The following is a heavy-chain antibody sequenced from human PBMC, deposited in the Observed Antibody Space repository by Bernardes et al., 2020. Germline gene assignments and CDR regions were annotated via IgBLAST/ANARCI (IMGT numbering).Heavy chain of an antibody. V-gene: IGHV3-23*01. CDR2: ISGTGGST. Sequence: GGSLRLSCAASGFTFTSYAMSWVRQAPGKGLEWVSGISGTGGSTYYADSVKGRFTISRDNSKNTLYLQMNSLRAEDTAVYYCAKGQVIVVLPTADYWGQGTLVTVSS. D-gene: IGHD2-2*01. CDR3: AKGQVIVVLPTADY. CDR1: GFTFTSYA. J-gene: IGHJ4*02.